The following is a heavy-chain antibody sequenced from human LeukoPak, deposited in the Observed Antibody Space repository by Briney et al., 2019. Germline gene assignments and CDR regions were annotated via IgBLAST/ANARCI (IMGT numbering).Heavy chain of an antibody. Sequence: GGSLRLSCAGSGFTFSTFGMSWVRQAPGKGLEWVSSISSSSSSYIYYADSVKGRFTISRDNAKNALYLQMNSLRVEDTAIYYCHVIPRANDYHYGVDVWGQGTTVTVSS. CDR3: HVIPRANDYHYGVDV. J-gene: IGHJ6*02. D-gene: IGHD2-2*01. V-gene: IGHV3-21*01. CDR1: GFTFSTFG. CDR2: ISSSSSSYI.